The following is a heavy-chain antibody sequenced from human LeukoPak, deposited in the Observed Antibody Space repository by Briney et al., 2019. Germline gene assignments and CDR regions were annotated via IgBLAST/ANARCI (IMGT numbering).Heavy chain of an antibody. CDR1: GFTFSTYD. CDR2: ISYDGSNK. V-gene: IGHV3-30*18. CDR3: AKDFGVSWYNLFDY. Sequence: QTGGSLRLSCAASGFTFSTYDIHWVRQAPGKGLEWVAVISYDGSNKYYADSVKGRFAISRDNSKNTLYLQMNSLRAEDTAVYYCAKDFGVSWYNLFDYWGQGTLVTVSS. J-gene: IGHJ4*02. D-gene: IGHD6-13*01.